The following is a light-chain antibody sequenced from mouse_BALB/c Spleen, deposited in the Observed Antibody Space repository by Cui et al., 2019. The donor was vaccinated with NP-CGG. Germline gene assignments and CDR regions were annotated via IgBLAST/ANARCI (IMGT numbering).Light chain of an antibody. CDR2: GTN. Sequence: QAVVTQESALTTSPGETVTLTCRSNTGAVTTSNYANWVQEKPDHLFTGLIGGTNNQAPGVPARFSGSLIGDKAVLTITGAQTEDEAIYFCALWYSNHWVFGGGTKLTVL. J-gene: IGLJ1*01. CDR1: TGAVTTSNY. V-gene: IGLV1*01. CDR3: ALWYSNHWV.